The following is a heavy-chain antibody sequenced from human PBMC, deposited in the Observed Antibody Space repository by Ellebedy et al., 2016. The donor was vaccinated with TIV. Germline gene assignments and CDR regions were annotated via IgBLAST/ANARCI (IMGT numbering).Heavy chain of an antibody. CDR2: ISGSGGST. CDR3: AKEAVGGQHDY. D-gene: IGHD3-16*01. Sequence: GESLKISCAAPGFTFSSYAMSWVRQAPGKGLEWVSAISGSGGSTYYADSVKGRFTISRDNSKNTLYLQMNSLRAEDTAVYYCAKEAVGGQHDYWGQGTLVTVSS. J-gene: IGHJ4*02. CDR1: GFTFSSYA. V-gene: IGHV3-23*01.